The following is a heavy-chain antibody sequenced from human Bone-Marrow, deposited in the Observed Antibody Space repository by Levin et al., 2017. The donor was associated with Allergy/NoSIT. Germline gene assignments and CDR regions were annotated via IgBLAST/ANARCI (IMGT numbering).Heavy chain of an antibody. J-gene: IGHJ4*02. D-gene: IGHD2-2*01. Sequence: GGSLRLSCAASGFTFSRYYMHWVRQAPGKGLVWVSRITLDVTDTYYEDSVKGRFTISRDNAENTLFLQMNSLRAEDTAIYYCARGGCSSTSCLDYWGQGILVTVSS. CDR3: ARGGCSSTSCLDY. CDR1: GFTFSRYY. CDR2: ITLDVTDT. V-gene: IGHV3-74*01.